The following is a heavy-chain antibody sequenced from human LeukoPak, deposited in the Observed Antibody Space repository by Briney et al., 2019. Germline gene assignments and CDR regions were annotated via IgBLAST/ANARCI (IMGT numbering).Heavy chain of an antibody. J-gene: IGHJ4*02. CDR1: GGSISSGSYY. Sequence: SQTLSLTCTVSGGSISSGSYYWSWIRQPAGKGLEWIGRIYTSGSTNYNPSLKSRVTISVDTSKNQFSLKLSSVTAADTAVYYCAGGGAMTPAYWGQGTLVTVSS. V-gene: IGHV4-61*02. CDR2: IYTSGST. D-gene: IGHD4-17*01. CDR3: AGGGAMTPAY.